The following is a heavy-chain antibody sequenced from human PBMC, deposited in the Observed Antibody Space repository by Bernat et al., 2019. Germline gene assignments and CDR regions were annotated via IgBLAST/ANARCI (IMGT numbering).Heavy chain of an antibody. CDR2: IKQDGSEK. J-gene: IGHJ4*02. CDR3: AWGPYCRDDCYQYFDF. Sequence: EVQLLESGGGLVQPGGSLRLSCAASGFTFSSYWMSWVRQAPGKGLEWVSNIKQDGSEKYYVDSVKGRFTISRDNAKNSLYLQMNSLRAEDTAVYYCAWGPYCRDDCYQYFDFWGQGTLVTVSS. D-gene: IGHD2-21*02. CDR1: GFTFSSYW. V-gene: IGHV3-7*04.